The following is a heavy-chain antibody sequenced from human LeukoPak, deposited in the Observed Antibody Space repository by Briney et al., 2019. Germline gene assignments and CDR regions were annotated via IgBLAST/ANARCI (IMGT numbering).Heavy chain of an antibody. CDR2: ISWNSGNI. J-gene: IGHJ4*02. CDR1: GFTFDDYA. Sequence: GGSLRLSCAASGFTFDDYAMHWVRQAPGKGLEWVSGISWNSGNIGYADSVKGRFTISRDNAKNSLYLQMNSLRAEDTAVYYCVRGSYGAYDYWGQGSLVTVSS. V-gene: IGHV3-9*01. CDR3: VRGSYGAYDY. D-gene: IGHD4-17*01.